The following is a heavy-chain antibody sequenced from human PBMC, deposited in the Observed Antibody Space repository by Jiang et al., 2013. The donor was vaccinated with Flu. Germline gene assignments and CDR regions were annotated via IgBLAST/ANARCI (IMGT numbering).Heavy chain of an antibody. CDR2: MNPNSGNT. V-gene: IGHV1-8*01. J-gene: IGHJ4*02. D-gene: IGHD3-10*01. Sequence: GAEVKKPGASVKVSCKASGYTFTSYDINWVRQATGQGLEWMGWMNPNSGNTGYAQKFQGRVTMTRNTSINTAYMELSSLRSEDAAVYYCTRGGNYFTSGSYFPLEYWGQGTPVTVSS. CDR1: GYTFTSYD. CDR3: TRGGNYFTSGSYFPLEY.